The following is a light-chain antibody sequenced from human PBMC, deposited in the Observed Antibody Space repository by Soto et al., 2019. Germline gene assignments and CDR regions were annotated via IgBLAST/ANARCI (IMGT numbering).Light chain of an antibody. CDR3: QQRSNWPPT. CDR1: QSVTNDY. CDR2: GSS. V-gene: IGKV3D-20*02. J-gene: IGKJ1*01. Sequence: EIVLTQSPVTLSMSPGERVTLSCKTSQSVTNDYLAWFQQKPGQAPRLLIYGSSSRATDIPDRFSGSGSGTDFTLTISSLEPEDFAVYYCQQRSNWPPTFGQGTKVDI.